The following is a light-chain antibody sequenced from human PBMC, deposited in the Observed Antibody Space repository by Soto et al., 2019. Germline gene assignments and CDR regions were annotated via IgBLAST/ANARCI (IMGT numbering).Light chain of an antibody. J-gene: IGKJ2*01. CDR3: QQYNNWPYT. CDR1: QSVTSN. CDR2: GAS. Sequence: EIVMTQSPATLSVSPGGRATLSCRASQSVTSNLAWYQQKPGQAPRLLIYGASTRATGVPARFTGSGSGTEFTLTISSLQSEDFAVYYCQQYNNWPYTFGLGTKLDIK. V-gene: IGKV3-15*01.